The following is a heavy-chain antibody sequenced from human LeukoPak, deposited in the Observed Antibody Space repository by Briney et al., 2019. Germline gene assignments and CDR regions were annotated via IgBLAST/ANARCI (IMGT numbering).Heavy chain of an antibody. CDR2: IYYSGST. CDR3: ARVGKGGSSWYQYYDNFYYYYYMDV. CDR1: GDSISSSSSY. J-gene: IGHJ6*03. Sequence: KTSETLSLTCTVSGDSISSSSSYWGWIRQPPGEGLEWIGSIYYSGSTYYNPSLKSRVTISVDTSKNQFSLKLSSVTAADTAVYYCARVGKGGSSWYQYYDNFYYYYYMDVWGKGTTVTVSS. V-gene: IGHV4-39*07. D-gene: IGHD6-13*01.